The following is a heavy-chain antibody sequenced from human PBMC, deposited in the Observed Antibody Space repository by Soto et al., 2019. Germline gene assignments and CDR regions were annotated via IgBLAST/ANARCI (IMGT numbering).Heavy chain of an antibody. J-gene: IGHJ1*01. Sequence: ASVQVSCKASGYTFTSYYMHWVRQAPGQGLEWMGIINPSGGSTSYAQKFQGRVTITRDTSASTAYMALSSLRSEDTFVFYCARERYYDSSGYPEYFKHWGQGTLVTVSS. D-gene: IGHD3-22*01. CDR1: GYTFTSYY. V-gene: IGHV1-46*01. CDR2: INPSGGST. CDR3: ARERYYDSSGYPEYFKH.